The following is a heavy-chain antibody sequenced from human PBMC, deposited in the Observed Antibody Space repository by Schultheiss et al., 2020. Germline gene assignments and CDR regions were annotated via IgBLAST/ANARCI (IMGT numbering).Heavy chain of an antibody. CDR2: ISGSGGST. V-gene: IGHV3-23*01. D-gene: IGHD6-19*01. CDR1: GFTFSSYA. CDR3: AKDSLKSSGWYEGSFDY. Sequence: GSLRLSCAASGFTFSSYAMSWVRQAPGKGLEWVSAISGSGGSTYYADSVKGRFTISRDNSKNTLYLQMNSLRAEDTAVYYCAKDSLKSSGWYEGSFDYWGQGTLVTVAA. J-gene: IGHJ4*02.